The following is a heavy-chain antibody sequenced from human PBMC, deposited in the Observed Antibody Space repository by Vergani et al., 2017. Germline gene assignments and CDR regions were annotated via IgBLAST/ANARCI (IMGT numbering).Heavy chain of an antibody. CDR1: GGSISSSSYY. V-gene: IGHV4-39*01. CDR2: IYYSGST. CDR3: ARSSGWYPYFDY. Sequence: QLQLQESGPGLVKPSETLSLTCTVSGGSISSSSYYWGWIRQPPGKGLEWIGSIYYSGSTYYNPSLKSRVTISVDTSKNQFSLKLSSVTAADTAVYYCARSSGWYPYFDYWGQGTLVTVSS. J-gene: IGHJ4*02. D-gene: IGHD6-19*01.